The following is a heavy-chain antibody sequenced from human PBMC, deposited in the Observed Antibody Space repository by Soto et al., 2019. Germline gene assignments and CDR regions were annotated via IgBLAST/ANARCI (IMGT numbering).Heavy chain of an antibody. CDR2: IYYSGST. CDR3: ARHILYCSGGSCYRNWFDP. D-gene: IGHD2-15*01. V-gene: IGHV4-39*01. Sequence: PSETLSLTCTVSGGSINSSSYYWGWIRQPPGKGLEWIGSIYYSGSTYYNPSLKSRVTISVDTSKNQFSLKLSSVTAADTAVYYCARHILYCSGGSCYRNWFDPWGQGTLVTVSS. J-gene: IGHJ5*02. CDR1: GGSINSSSYY.